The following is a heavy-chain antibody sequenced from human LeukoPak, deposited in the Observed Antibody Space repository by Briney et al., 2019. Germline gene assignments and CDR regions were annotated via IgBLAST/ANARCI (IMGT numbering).Heavy chain of an antibody. CDR3: ARDRVATMGGFDY. J-gene: IGHJ4*02. V-gene: IGHV4-61*01. CDR2: IYYSGST. D-gene: IGHD5-12*01. Sequence: SETLSLTCTVSGGSVSSGSYFGSWIRQPPGKGLEWIGYIYYSGSTNYNPSLKSRVTISVDTSKNQFSLKLSSVTAADTAVYYCARDRVATMGGFDYWGQGTLVTVSS. CDR1: GGSVSSGSYF.